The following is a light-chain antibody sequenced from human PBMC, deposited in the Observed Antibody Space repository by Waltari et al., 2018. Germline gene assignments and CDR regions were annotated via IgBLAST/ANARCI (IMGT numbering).Light chain of an antibody. J-gene: IGKJ2*03. CDR1: QGISNS. CDR2: CAS. CDR3: QQYYDIVDS. Sequence: DIQMTQSPSSLSASIGDRVTITCRASQGISNSLSWYQQKAGKAPKLLLYCASRLESAVPSRFRGSRSGTEYTLTINSLQPEDFATYCCQQYYDIVDSFGQGTKL. V-gene: IGKV1-NL1*01.